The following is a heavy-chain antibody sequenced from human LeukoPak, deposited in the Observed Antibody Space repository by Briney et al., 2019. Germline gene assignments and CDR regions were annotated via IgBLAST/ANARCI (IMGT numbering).Heavy chain of an antibody. CDR1: GVSFDDYY. V-gene: IGHV4-34*01. CDR2: INHSGYT. J-gene: IGHJ4*02. Sequence: PSETLSLTCAVSGVSFDDYYWSWVRQTPGKGLEWIGEINHSGYTNDSPSLKSRVTLSIDTSRKQYSLNLRSVTVADAGIYYCTRMTTGHDYWGQGTLVTVSS. CDR3: TRMTTGHDY. D-gene: IGHD4-17*01.